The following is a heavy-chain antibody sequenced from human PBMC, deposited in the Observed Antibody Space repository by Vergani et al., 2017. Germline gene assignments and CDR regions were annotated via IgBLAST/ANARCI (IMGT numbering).Heavy chain of an antibody. Sequence: EVQLVESGGGLVKPGGSLRLSCAASGFTFSSYSMNWVRQAPGKGLEWVSSISSSNSYIYYADSVKGRFTISRDNAKNSRYLQMNSLRAEDTAVYYCARDWGATLDDWGQGTLVTVSS. V-gene: IGHV3-21*01. CDR1: GFTFSSYS. D-gene: IGHD3-16*01. J-gene: IGHJ4*02. CDR2: ISSSNSYI. CDR3: ARDWGATLDD.